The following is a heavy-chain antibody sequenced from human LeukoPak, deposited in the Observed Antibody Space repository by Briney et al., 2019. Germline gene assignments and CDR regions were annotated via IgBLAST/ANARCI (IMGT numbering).Heavy chain of an antibody. V-gene: IGHV1-2*02. CDR1: RYTFTAYY. Sequence: VSVKVSCKASRYTFTAYYMHWVRQAPGQGLEWMGWIDLNSGGTNFAQKFQGRVTMTRDTSIITAYMELTSLTSGDTAVYYCARGAGTSWFDYWGQGTLVIVSS. CDR3: ARGAGTSWFDY. D-gene: IGHD2-2*01. CDR2: IDLNSGGT. J-gene: IGHJ4*02.